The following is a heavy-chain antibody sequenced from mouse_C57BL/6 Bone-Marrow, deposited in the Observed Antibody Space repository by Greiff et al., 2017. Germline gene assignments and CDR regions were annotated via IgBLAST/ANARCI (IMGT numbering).Heavy chain of an antibody. CDR3: ARGDPGTYYFDY. J-gene: IGHJ2*01. CDR2: IHPNSGST. V-gene: IGHV1-64*01. Sequence: QVQLQQPGAELVKPGASVKLSCKASGYTFTSYWMHWVKQRPGQGLEWIGMIHPNSGSTNYNEKFKSKATLTVDKSSSPAYMQLSSLTSEASAVYYCARGDPGTYYFDYWGQGTTLTVSS. CDR1: GYTFTSYW. D-gene: IGHD4-1*01.